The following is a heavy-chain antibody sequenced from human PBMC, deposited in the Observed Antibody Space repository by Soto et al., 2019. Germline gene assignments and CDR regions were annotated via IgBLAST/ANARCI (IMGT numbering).Heavy chain of an antibody. J-gene: IGHJ4*02. V-gene: IGHV3-66*01. Sequence: EVQLVESGGGLVQPGGSLRLSCAASGFTVSTKYMSWVGQAPGKGLEWVSVIYSGGSTFYADSVRGRFTISRDNSKNTVNLQMNSLRAEDTAVYYCARDPWAADYWGQGTLVTVS. D-gene: IGHD3-16*01. CDR2: IYSGGST. CDR3: ARDPWAADY. CDR1: GFTVSTKY.